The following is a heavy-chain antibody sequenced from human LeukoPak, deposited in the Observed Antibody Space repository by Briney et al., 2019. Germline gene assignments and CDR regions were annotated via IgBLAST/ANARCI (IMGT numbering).Heavy chain of an antibody. J-gene: IGHJ4*02. Sequence: ASVKVSCKASGYTFSGNYMHWVRQAPGQGLEWMGWINPNSGGTNYAQKFQGRVTMTRDTSISTAYMELSRLRSDDTAVYYYARDTVGYSGYFYWGQGTLVTVSP. D-gene: IGHD5-12*01. CDR3: ARDTVGYSGYFY. CDR2: INPNSGGT. V-gene: IGHV1-2*02. CDR1: GYTFSGNY.